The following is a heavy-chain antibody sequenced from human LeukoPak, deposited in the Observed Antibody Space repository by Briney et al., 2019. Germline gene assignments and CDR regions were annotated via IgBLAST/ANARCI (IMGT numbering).Heavy chain of an antibody. D-gene: IGHD3-16*02. Sequence: PSETLSLTCAVYGGSFSGYYWSWIRQPPGKGLEWIGEINHSGSTNYNPSLKSRVTISVDTSKNQFSLKLSSVTAADTAVYYCARQGTFDYAWGRDRHKITSFHSWGHGTLVTVSS. CDR3: ARQGTFDYAWGRDRHKITSFHS. CDR2: INHSGST. J-gene: IGHJ5*01. CDR1: GGSFSGYY. V-gene: IGHV4-34*01.